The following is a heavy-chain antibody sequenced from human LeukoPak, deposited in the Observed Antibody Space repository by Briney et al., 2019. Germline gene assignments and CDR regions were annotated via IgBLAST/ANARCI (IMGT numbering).Heavy chain of an antibody. V-gene: IGHV3-23*01. D-gene: IGHD3-3*02. Sequence: GGSLRLSCAASGFTFSNYAMSWVRQAPGKGLEWVSALSGSGGSTYYADSVKGRLTISRDNSKNTLYLQMNSLRAEDTAVYYCANTGFSRPWGQGTLVTVSS. J-gene: IGHJ5*02. CDR3: ANTGFSRP. CDR1: GFTFSNYA. CDR2: LSGSGGST.